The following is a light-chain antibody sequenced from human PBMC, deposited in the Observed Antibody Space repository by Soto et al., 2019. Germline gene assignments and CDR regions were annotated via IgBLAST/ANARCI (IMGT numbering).Light chain of an antibody. CDR1: QGISSY. CDR2: AAS. J-gene: IGKJ2*01. V-gene: IGKV1D-8*02. CDR3: QHYNNWPPKYT. Sequence: IQMTQSPSLLSASTGDRVTISCRMSQGISSYLAWYQQKPGKAPELLIYAASTLQSGVPSRFSGSGSGTEFTLTISSLQSEDFAVYYCQHYNNWPPKYTFGQGTKVDIK.